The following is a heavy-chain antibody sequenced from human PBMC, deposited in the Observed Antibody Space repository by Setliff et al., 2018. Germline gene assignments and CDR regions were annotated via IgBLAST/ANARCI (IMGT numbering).Heavy chain of an antibody. V-gene: IGHV4-61*02. CDR2: IYTDGST. CDR1: GDSMSSAKYY. CDR3: ARVTGFLYMDV. Sequence: KPSETLSLTCTVSGDSMSSAKYYWSWIRQPAGKGLECIGRIYTDGSTKYNPSLNSRVTLSIDTSKNQFSLRLSSVTAADTAVYFCARVTGFLYMDVWGKGTTVTVS. D-gene: IGHD3-3*01. J-gene: IGHJ6*03.